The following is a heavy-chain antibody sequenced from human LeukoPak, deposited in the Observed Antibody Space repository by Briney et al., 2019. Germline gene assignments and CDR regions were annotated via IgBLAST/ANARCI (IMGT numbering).Heavy chain of an antibody. CDR2: IYHSGST. CDR3: ARDLTSTVTTFDY. CDR1: GGSFSGYY. D-gene: IGHD4-17*01. J-gene: IGHJ4*02. Sequence: PSETLSLTCAVYGGSFSGYYWSWIRQPPGKGLEWIGSIYHSGSTYYNPSLKSRVTISADTSKNQFSLKLSSVTAADTAVYYCARDLTSTVTTFDYWGQGTLVTVSS. V-gene: IGHV4-34*01.